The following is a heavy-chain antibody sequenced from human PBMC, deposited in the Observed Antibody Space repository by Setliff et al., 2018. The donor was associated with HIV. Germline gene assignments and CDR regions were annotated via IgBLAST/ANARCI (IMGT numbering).Heavy chain of an antibody. CDR1: GGSISGYY. CDR2: IHYSGSS. J-gene: IGHJ6*03. D-gene: IGHD1-1*01. V-gene: IGHV4-59*01. Sequence: KSSETLSLTCTVSGGSISGYYWSWVRQPPEKRLELIGFIHYSGSSDYNPSLKSRITISVDMSRNQFSQVLSSVTAADTAVYYCARFQAWQLGRRGGYYYYMDVWGKGTTVTVSS. CDR3: ARFQAWQLGRRGGYYYYMDV.